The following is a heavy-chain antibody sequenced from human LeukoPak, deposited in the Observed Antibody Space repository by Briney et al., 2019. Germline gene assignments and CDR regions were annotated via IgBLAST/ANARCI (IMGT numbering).Heavy chain of an antibody. CDR1: GFTFSRDW. CDR3: AKYLPPSGFQYALDT. Sequence: GGSLRLSCAASGFTFSRDWMHWVRHAPGKGLVWVSRISDDGSITTYADSVQGRFTISSDSSKNTLCLQMNGLRAEDTAVYYCAKYLPPSGFQYALDTWGQGTLVTVSS. J-gene: IGHJ3*02. V-gene: IGHV3-74*03. D-gene: IGHD5-12*01. CDR2: ISDDGSIT.